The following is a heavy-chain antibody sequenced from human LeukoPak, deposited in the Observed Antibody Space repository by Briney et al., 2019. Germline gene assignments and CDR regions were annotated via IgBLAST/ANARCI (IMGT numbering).Heavy chain of an antibody. Sequence: PSETLSLTCAVYGGSFSGYYWSWIRQPPGKGLEWIGEINHSGSTNYNPSLKSRVTTSVDTSKNQFSLKLSSVTAADTAVYYCARGNFGSTTVIDYWGQGTLVTVSS. CDR2: INHSGST. J-gene: IGHJ4*02. V-gene: IGHV4-34*01. CDR3: ARGNFGSTTVIDY. D-gene: IGHD6-13*01. CDR1: GGSFSGYY.